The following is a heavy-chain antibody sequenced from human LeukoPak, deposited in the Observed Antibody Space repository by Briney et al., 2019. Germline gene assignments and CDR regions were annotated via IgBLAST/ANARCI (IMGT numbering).Heavy chain of an antibody. CDR3: ARGLPYYFDY. Sequence: SETLSLTCTVSSGSMNNYYWSWIRQPPGKGLEWIGYIHYSGSTNYNPSLKSRVTISVDTSKNQFSLKVTSVTAADTALYYCARGLPYYFDYWGQGTLVTVSS. CDR2: IHYSGST. J-gene: IGHJ4*02. CDR1: SGSMNNYY. V-gene: IGHV4-59*01.